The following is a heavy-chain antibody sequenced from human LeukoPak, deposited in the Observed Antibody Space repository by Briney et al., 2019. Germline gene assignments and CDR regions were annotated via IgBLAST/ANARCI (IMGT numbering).Heavy chain of an antibody. CDR1: GASISSYY. V-gene: IGHV4-59*01. CDR2: IYFSGST. J-gene: IGHJ4*02. CDR3: ARVRGYYDSSGYDY. Sequence: SETLSLTCTVSGASISSYYWSWIRQPPGKGLEWIGYIYFSGSTNYNPALKSRVTISEDTSKNQISLKLSSVTAADTAVYYCARVRGYYDSSGYDYWGQGTLVTVSS. D-gene: IGHD3-22*01.